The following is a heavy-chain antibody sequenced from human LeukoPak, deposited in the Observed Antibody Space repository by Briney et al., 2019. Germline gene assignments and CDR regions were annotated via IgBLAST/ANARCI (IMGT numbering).Heavy chain of an antibody. CDR3: AKDINSAARYYFDY. Sequence: PGGSLRPSCAASGFTFSSYSMNWVRQAPGKGLEWVSSISSSSSYIYYADSVKGRFTISRDNAKNSLYLQMNSLRAEDTALYYCAKDINSAARYYFDYWGQGTLVTVSS. CDR2: ISSSSSYI. J-gene: IGHJ4*02. CDR1: GFTFSSYS. V-gene: IGHV3-21*04. D-gene: IGHD4-23*01.